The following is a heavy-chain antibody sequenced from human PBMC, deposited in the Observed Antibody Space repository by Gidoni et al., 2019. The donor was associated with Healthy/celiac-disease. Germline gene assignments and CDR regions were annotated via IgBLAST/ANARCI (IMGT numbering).Heavy chain of an antibody. CDR1: GFTFSSYW. CDR2: IKQDGSEK. J-gene: IGHJ6*02. V-gene: IGHV3-7*03. CDR3: ARDPRRSSMVRGVFYYYYYGMDV. D-gene: IGHD3-10*01. Sequence: EVQLVESGGGLVQPGGSLRLSCAASGFTFSSYWMSWVRQAPGKGLEWVANIKQDGSEKYYVDSVKGRFTISRDNAKNSLYLQMNSLRAEDTAVYYCARDPRRSSMVRGVFYYYYYGMDVWGQGTTVTVSS.